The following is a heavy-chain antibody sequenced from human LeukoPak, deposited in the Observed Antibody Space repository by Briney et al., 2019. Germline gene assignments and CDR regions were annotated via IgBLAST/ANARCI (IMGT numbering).Heavy chain of an antibody. J-gene: IGHJ4*02. CDR2: ISFDGSNK. CDR1: GFIFSDYG. D-gene: IGHD4-11*01. CDR3: AKDGAYINYQYYFDS. Sequence: PGRSLRLSCAASGFIFSDYGIHWVRQAPGKGLEWVAVISFDGSNKYYADSVKGRFTISRDNSKTTLSLQMNSLRVEDTAVYYCAKDGAYINYQYYFDSWGRGTLVTVSS. V-gene: IGHV3-30*18.